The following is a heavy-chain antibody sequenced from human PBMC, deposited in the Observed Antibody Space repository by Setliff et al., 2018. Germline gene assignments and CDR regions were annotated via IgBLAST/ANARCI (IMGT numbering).Heavy chain of an antibody. V-gene: IGHV4-34*01. CDR3: ARGKVLYDHVWGSYRYEDYYYGMDV. CDR1: GFTFSSYW. D-gene: IGHD3-16*02. J-gene: IGHJ6*02. Sequence: GSLRLSCAASGFTFSSYWMSWVRQPPGKGLEWIGEINHSGSTNYNPSLKSRVTISVDTSKDQFSLKLSSVTAADTAVYYCARGKVLYDHVWGSYRYEDYYYGMDVWGQGTTVTVSS. CDR2: INHSGST.